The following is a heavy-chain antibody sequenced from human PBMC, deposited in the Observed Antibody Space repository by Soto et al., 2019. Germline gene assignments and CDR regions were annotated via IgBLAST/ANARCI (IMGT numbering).Heavy chain of an antibody. Sequence: EVQLWESGGGLVQPGGSLRVSCAASGFTFSTYGMSWVRQAPGKGLEWVSSISGSGYTYYADSVKGRFTISRDNSKNTLYLQMNSLRAQDTAVYYCAKASRAYTIYENQDYFYSMDVWGQGTTVTVSS. CDR3: AKASRAYTIYENQDYFYSMDV. CDR2: ISGSGYT. CDR1: GFTFSTYG. D-gene: IGHD5-12*01. V-gene: IGHV3-23*01. J-gene: IGHJ6*02.